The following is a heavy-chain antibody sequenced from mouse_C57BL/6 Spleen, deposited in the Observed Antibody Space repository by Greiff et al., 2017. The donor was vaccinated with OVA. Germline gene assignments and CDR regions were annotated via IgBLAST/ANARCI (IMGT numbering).Heavy chain of an antibody. J-gene: IGHJ3*01. Sequence: QVQLQQPGAELVKPGASVKLSCKASGYTFTSYWMQWVKQRPGQGLEWIGEIDPSDSYTNYNQKFKGKATLTVDTSSSTAYMQLSSLTSEDSAVYYCARWGTAQATVAYWGQGTLVTVSA. CDR2: IDPSDSYT. CDR3: ARWGTAQATVAY. CDR1: GYTFTSYW. D-gene: IGHD3-2*02. V-gene: IGHV1-50*01.